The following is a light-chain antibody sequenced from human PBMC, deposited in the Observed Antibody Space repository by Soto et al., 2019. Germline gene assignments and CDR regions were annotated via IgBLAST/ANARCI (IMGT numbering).Light chain of an antibody. CDR1: QSIGRW. J-gene: IGKJ1*01. V-gene: IGKV1-5*01. Sequence: DIPMTQSPSTLSASIGDRVIITCRSSQSIGRWLAWFQQIPGKAPKVLIYDASTLQSGVPSRFSAYGSGTDFTLTINGLQPDDVAIYYCQQYSGYPWTFGQGSKVEIK. CDR2: DAS. CDR3: QQYSGYPWT.